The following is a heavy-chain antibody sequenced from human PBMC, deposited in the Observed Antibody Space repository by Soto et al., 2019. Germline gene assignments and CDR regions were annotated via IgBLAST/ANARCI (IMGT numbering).Heavy chain of an antibody. J-gene: IGHJ6*02. D-gene: IGHD4-17*01. CDR2: INPNSGGT. CDR3: ATLVVVGDSYYGMDV. CDR1: GYTFTGYY. V-gene: IGHV1-2*04. Sequence: QVQLVQSGAEVKKPGASVKVSCKASGYTFTGYYMHWVRQAPGQGLEWMGWINPNSGGTNYAQKFQGWVTMTRDPSLSTAYMELSSLRSEDTAVYYCATLVVVGDSYYGMDVWGQGTTVTVSS.